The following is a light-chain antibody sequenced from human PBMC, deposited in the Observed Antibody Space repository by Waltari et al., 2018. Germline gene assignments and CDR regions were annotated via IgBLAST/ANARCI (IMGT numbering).Light chain of an antibody. Sequence: SCRASQSIASSLAWYQQRPGQAPRLLIYDAFTRDTGIPARFSGSGSGTDFTLTISSLEPEDFAVYYCQQRSNWPPTFGGGSKVEI. CDR1: QSIASS. CDR3: QQRSNWPPT. V-gene: IGKV3-11*01. J-gene: IGKJ4*01. CDR2: DAF.